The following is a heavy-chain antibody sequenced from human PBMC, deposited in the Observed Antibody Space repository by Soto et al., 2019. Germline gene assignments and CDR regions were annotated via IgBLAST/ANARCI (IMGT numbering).Heavy chain of an antibody. D-gene: IGHD3-22*01. V-gene: IGHV4-31*03. CDR2: IYYSGST. CDR1: GGSISSGGYY. Sequence: QVQLQESGPGLVKPSQTLSLTCTVSGGSISSGGYYWRWIRQHPGKGLEWIGYIYYSGSTYYNPSLKSRVTRSVDTSKNQCSLKLSSVTAADTAVYYCARTSYDSSGTAADPWGQGTLVTVSS. J-gene: IGHJ5*02. CDR3: ARTSYDSSGTAADP.